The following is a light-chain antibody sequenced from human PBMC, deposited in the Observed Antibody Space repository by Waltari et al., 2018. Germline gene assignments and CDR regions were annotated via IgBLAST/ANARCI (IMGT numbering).Light chain of an antibody. CDR1: QTIPRY. CDR2: GIS. V-gene: IGKV1-39*01. Sequence: DIQMTQSPSSLSASVGDRVTITCRASQTIPRYLNSNQQKPGKAPKLMIYGISNLHSGVPSRFSGSGSGTDFTLTISSLQPEDFATYYCQQSTSIPLTFGGGTKVDIK. J-gene: IGKJ4*01. CDR3: QQSTSIPLT.